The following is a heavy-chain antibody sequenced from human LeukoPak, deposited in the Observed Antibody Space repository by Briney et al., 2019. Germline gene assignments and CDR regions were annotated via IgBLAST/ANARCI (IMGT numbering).Heavy chain of an antibody. J-gene: IGHJ4*02. CDR3: ARGGRSFDY. V-gene: IGHV4-59*01. CDR2: IYYSGST. Sequence: PSETLSLTCTVSGGSISSNYWSWIRQPPGKGLEWIGYIYYSGSTNYNPSLKSRVTISVDTSKNQFSLKLISVTAADTAVYYCARGGRSFDYWGQGTLVTVSS. D-gene: IGHD6-19*01. CDR1: GGSISSNY.